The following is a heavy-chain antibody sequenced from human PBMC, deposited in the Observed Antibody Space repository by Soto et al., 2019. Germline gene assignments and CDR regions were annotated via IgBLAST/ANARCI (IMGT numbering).Heavy chain of an antibody. J-gene: IGHJ6*02. V-gene: IGHV3-23*01. Sequence: PGGSLRLSCAASGFSFSSYAMSWVRQAPGRGLEWVSGVSRGSGNYADSVKGRFTISRDNSKNTLYLQMDSLRAEDTALYYCANSGDYGMDVWGQGTTVTVSS. CDR3: ANSGDYGMDV. CDR1: GFSFSSYA. CDR2: VSRGSG.